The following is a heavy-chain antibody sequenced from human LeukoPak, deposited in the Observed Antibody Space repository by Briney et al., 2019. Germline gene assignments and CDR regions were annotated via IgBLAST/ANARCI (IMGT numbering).Heavy chain of an antibody. V-gene: IGHV4-34*01. CDR3: ASSYSSSWDRYDY. CDR1: GGSFSGYY. CDR2: INHSGST. D-gene: IGHD6-13*01. J-gene: IGHJ4*02. Sequence: SETLSLTCAVYGGSFSGYYWSWIRQPPGKGLEWIGEINHSGSTNYNPSLKSRVTISVDTSKNQFSLKLSSVTAADTAVYYCASSYSSSWDRYDYWGQGTLVTVSS.